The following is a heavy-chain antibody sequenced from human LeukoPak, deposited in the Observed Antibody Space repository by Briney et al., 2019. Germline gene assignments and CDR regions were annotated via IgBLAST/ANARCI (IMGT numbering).Heavy chain of an antibody. Sequence: PGGSLRLSCAASGFTFSSYAMAWVRQAPGKGLEWVSAISDSGANTFYADSVRGRFTVSRDNSKNTLYPQMNSLRAEDTAVYYCAKDTGSFDYWGQGTLVTVSS. CDR3: AKDTGSFDY. CDR1: GFTFSSYA. J-gene: IGHJ4*02. CDR2: ISDSGANT. V-gene: IGHV3-23*01. D-gene: IGHD1-26*01.